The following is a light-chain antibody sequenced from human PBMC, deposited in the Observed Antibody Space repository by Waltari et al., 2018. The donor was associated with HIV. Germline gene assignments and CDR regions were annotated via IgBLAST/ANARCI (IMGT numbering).Light chain of an antibody. CDR3: QQYHHWPPLT. CDR1: QNVDDK. V-gene: IGKV3D-15*01. J-gene: IGKJ4*01. CDR2: HSS. Sequence: TQSPATISVSPGGRVTVSCRASQNVDDKLAWYQQKPGQSPRLLIYHSSVRAAGVPTRFGGAGSATNFTLTITSLQSEDFALYFCQQYHHWPPLTVGGGSRVELK.